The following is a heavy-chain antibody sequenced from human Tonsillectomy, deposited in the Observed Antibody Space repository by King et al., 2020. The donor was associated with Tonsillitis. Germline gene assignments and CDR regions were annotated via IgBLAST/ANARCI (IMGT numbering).Heavy chain of an antibody. J-gene: IGHJ2*01. Sequence: VQLVESGGGVVQPGRSLRLSCAASGFIFSNYGMHWVRQAPGKGLEWVAVISYDGSNKYYADSVKGRFTISRDNSKNTLYLQMNSLRAEDTAVYYCAKGYESSGYYSEYFDLWGRGTLVTVSS. CDR1: GFIFSNYG. CDR3: AKGYESSGYYSEYFDL. V-gene: IGHV3-30*18. D-gene: IGHD3-22*01. CDR2: ISYDGSNK.